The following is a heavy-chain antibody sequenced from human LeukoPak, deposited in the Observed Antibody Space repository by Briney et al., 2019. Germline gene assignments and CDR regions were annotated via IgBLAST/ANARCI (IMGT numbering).Heavy chain of an antibody. V-gene: IGHV4-4*07. CDR1: GGSISSYY. CDR3: AMTGITVSGGFDI. CDR2: IYTSGST. Sequence: PSETLSLTCTVSGGSISSYYWSWIRQPAGKGLEWIGRIYTSGSTNYNPSLKSRVTISVDKSKNQFSLKLNSVTAADTAVYYCAMTGITVSGGFDIWGQGTMVTVSS. D-gene: IGHD6-19*01. J-gene: IGHJ3*02.